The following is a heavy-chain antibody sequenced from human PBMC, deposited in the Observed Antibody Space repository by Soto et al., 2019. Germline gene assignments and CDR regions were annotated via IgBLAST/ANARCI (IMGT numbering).Heavy chain of an antibody. Sequence: QVQLVQSGAEVKKPGASVKVSCKASGYTFTSYDINWVRQATGQGLEWMGWMNPNSGNTGHAQKFQGRVTMTRNTSISRAYMELSSLRSEDTAVYYCARWYYDFWSSQFSIWGKGTTVTVSS. CDR2: MNPNSGNT. J-gene: IGHJ6*04. CDR3: ARWYYDFWSSQFSI. V-gene: IGHV1-8*01. D-gene: IGHD3-3*01. CDR1: GYTFTSYD.